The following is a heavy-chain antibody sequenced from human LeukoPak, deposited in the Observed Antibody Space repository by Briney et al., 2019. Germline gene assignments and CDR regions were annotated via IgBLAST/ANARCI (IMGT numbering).Heavy chain of an antibody. J-gene: IGHJ6*03. CDR3: ARGRRAYCSGGSCYGHYYYYYMDV. CDR1: GYTFTSYD. Sequence: ASVKVSCKASGYTFTSYDINWVRQATGQGLEWMGWMNPNSGNTGYAQKFQGRVTITRNTSISTAYMELSSLRSEDTAVYYCARGRRAYCSGGSCYGHYYYYYMDVWGKGTTVTVSS. V-gene: IGHV1-8*03. D-gene: IGHD2-15*01. CDR2: MNPNSGNT.